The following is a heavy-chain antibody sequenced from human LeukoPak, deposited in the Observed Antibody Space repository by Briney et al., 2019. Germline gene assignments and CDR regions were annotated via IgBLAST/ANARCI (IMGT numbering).Heavy chain of an antibody. CDR2: ISSSSSYI. J-gene: IGHJ3*02. CDR3: ARNYLGSVAGMMGNAFDI. CDR1: GFTFSSYS. V-gene: IGHV3-21*01. D-gene: IGHD6-19*01. Sequence: GGSLRPSCAASGFTFSSYSMNWVRQAPGKGLEWVSSISSSSSYIYYADSVKGRFTISRDNAKNSLYLQMNSPRAEDTAVYYCARNYLGSVAGMMGNAFDIWGQGTMVTVSS.